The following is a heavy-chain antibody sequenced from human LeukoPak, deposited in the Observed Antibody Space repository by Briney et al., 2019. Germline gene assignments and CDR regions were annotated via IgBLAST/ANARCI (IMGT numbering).Heavy chain of an antibody. V-gene: IGHV3-23*01. CDR1: GFTFTTYT. CDR3: AKDRVPGNGWKFDR. Sequence: AGGSLRLSCAASGFTFTTYTISWVRQAPGKGLEWVSSIYGDASKTFYADSVRGRFTISRDSSKSMVYLQMNGLGVDDTALYYCAKDRVPGNGWKFDRRGQATMVIVSA. D-gene: IGHD1-1*01. CDR2: IYGDASKT. J-gene: IGHJ3*02.